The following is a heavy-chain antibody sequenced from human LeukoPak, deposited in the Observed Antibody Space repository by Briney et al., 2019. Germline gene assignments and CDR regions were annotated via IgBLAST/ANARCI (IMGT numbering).Heavy chain of an antibody. D-gene: IGHD6-19*01. V-gene: IGHV3-21*01. CDR3: ARGRTPHSGWFNWFDP. CDR2: ISSSSSYI. Sequence: PGGSLRLSCAASGFTFDDYTMHWVRQAPGKGLEWVSSISSSSSYIYYADSVKGRFTISRDNAKNSLYLQMNSLRAEDTAVYYCARGRTPHSGWFNWFDPWGQGTLVTVSS. CDR1: GFTFDDYT. J-gene: IGHJ5*02.